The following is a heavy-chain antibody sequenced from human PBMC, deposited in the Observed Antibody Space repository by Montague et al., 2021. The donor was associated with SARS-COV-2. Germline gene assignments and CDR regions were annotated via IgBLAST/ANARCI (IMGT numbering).Heavy chain of an antibody. V-gene: IGHV4-34*01. J-gene: IGHJ6*03. D-gene: IGHD1-26*01. CDR2: IRPRGST. CDR1: NGSFSSFY. Sequence: SETLSLTCAVFNGSFSSFYYYWICIPPPPGLGRFGEIRPRGSTDHNSTPVTRVTISVASSKKQFSLNLRSVTAADTAVYYCACGDENGSGYMDVWGKGTTVTASS. CDR3: ACGDENGSGYMDV.